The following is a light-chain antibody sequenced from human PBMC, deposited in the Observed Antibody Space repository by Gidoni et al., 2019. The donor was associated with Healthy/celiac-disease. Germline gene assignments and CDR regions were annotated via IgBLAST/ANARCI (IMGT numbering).Light chain of an antibody. Sequence: SYELTQPPSVSVSPGQTASITCSGDKLVDKYACWYQQKPGQSPVLVIYQDSKRPSGIPERFSGSNSGNTATLTISGTQAMDEADYYCQAWDSSTGVVFGGGTKLTVL. CDR2: QDS. V-gene: IGLV3-1*01. CDR3: QAWDSSTGVV. J-gene: IGLJ2*01. CDR1: KLVDKY.